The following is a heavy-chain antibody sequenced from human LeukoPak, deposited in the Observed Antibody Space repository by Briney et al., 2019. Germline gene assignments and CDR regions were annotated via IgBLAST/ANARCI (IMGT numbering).Heavy chain of an antibody. Sequence: PSETLSLTCAVYGGSFSGYYWSWIRQPPGKELEWIGEINHSGNTNYNPSLRSRVTISVDTSKNQFSLKLSSVTAADTAVYYCARGRIVVVPAAIRYYYGMDVWGQGTTVTVSS. CDR2: INHSGNT. CDR3: ARGRIVVVPAAIRYYYGMDV. D-gene: IGHD2-2*01. V-gene: IGHV4-34*01. J-gene: IGHJ6*02. CDR1: GGSFSGYY.